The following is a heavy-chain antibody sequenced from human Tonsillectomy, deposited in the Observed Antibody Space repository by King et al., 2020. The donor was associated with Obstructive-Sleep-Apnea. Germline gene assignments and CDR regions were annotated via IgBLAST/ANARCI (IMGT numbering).Heavy chain of an antibody. Sequence: VQLVESGGGLVKPGGSLRLSCAASGFTFISYGMNWVRQAPGKGLEWVSSISSSSSYMYYADSLKGRFTISRDNAKNSLYLQMNSLRAEDTAVYYCARDLITGEGSQYAFDIWGQGTMVTVSS. CDR3: ARDLITGEGSQYAFDI. CDR1: GFTFISYG. V-gene: IGHV3-21*06. CDR2: ISSSSSYM. D-gene: IGHD1-20*01. J-gene: IGHJ3*02.